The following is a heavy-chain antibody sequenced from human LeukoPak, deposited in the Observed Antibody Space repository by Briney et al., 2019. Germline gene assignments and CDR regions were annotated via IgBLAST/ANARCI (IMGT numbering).Heavy chain of an antibody. CDR2: ISGSGGST. J-gene: IGHJ4*02. CDR3: AKPTSSSWYLFDY. D-gene: IGHD6-13*01. CDR1: GFTVSSNY. V-gene: IGHV3-23*01. Sequence: GGSLRLSCAASGFTVSSNYMTWVRQVPGKGLECVSAISGSGGSTYYADSVKGRFTISRDNSKNTLYLQINSLRAEDTAVYYCAKPTSSSWYLFDYWGQGTLVTVSS.